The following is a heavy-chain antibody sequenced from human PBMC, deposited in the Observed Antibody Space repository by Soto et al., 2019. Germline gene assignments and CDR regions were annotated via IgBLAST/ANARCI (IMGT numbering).Heavy chain of an antibody. CDR1: GYTFTGYD. D-gene: IGHD1-26*01. CDR2: MNPNSGNT. CDR3: AGEKVGTTGIDF. Sequence: QAQLVQSGAEVKKPGASVKVSCKASGYTFTGYDINWVRQATGQGLEWMGWMNPNSGNTGYAPNFQGRVTLTRDTSITTAYMELTSLRDDDSAVYYCAGEKVGTTGIDFWGQGTLVTVSS. V-gene: IGHV1-8*01. J-gene: IGHJ4*02.